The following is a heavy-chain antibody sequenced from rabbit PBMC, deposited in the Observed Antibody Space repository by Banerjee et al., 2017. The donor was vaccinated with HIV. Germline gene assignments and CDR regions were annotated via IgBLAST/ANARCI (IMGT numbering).Heavy chain of an antibody. J-gene: IGHJ4*01. CDR2: INTSSGNT. V-gene: IGHV1S40*01. D-gene: IGHD6-1*01. Sequence: EWIACINTSSGNTVYASWAKGRFTISKSSSTTVTLQLNSLTVADTATYFCARTADNDGYGYFDLWGPGTLVTVS. CDR3: ARTADNDGYGYFDL.